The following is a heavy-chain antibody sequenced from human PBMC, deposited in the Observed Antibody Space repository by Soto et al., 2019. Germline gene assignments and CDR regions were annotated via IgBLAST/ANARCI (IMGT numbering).Heavy chain of an antibody. V-gene: IGHV6-1*01. J-gene: IGHJ5*02. D-gene: IGHD2-2*01. CDR2: TYYRSKWYS. CDR1: GDSVSSSSAA. Sequence: SQTLSLTCAISGDSVSSSSAAWNWIRQSPSRGLEWLGRTYYRSKWYSDYAFSVRGRIAINPDTSNNQFSLQMNSLRAEDTAVYYCARDRCISTDCYWGTWSDPWGQGTLVTVSS. CDR3: ARDRCISTDCYWGTWSDP.